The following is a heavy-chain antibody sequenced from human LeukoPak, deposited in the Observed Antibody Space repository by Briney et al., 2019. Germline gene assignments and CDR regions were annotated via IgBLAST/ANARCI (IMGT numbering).Heavy chain of an antibody. J-gene: IGHJ4*02. CDR2: IRSKADGGTT. V-gene: IGHV3-15*01. CDR1: GLTFTDAW. Sequence: GGSLRLSCAASGLTFTDAWMSWVRQGPGKGLEWVGRIRSKADGGTTDYGAPVKGRFTISRDDSKNTVYLQMNSVKTEDTALYYCTTDSGRLVVTWGQGTLVTVSS. CDR3: TTDSGRLVVT. D-gene: IGHD3-22*01.